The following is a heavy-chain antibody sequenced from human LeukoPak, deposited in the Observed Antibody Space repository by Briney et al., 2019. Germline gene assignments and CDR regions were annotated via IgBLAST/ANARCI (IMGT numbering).Heavy chain of an antibody. CDR2: INPSGGST. D-gene: IGHD2-15*01. CDR3: ARGGGGNNWFDP. V-gene: IGHV1-46*01. J-gene: IGHJ5*02. CDR1: GYTFTSYY. Sequence: GAPVKVSCKASGYTFTSYYMHWVRQAPGQGLEWMGIINPSGGSTSYAQKFQGRVTMTRDMSTSTVYMELSSLRSEDTAVYYCARGGGGNNWFDPWGQGTLVTVSS.